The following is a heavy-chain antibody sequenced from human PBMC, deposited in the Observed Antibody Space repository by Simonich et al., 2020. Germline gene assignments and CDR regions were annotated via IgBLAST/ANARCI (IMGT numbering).Heavy chain of an antibody. CDR1: GYTFTSYG. D-gene: IGHD6-13*01. V-gene: IGHV1-18*01. CDR3: ARDQGGRAAAATDY. J-gene: IGHJ4*02. Sequence: QVQLVQSGAEVKKPGASVKVSCKASGYTFTSYGISWGRQAPGQGLEWMGRIIAYNGNTNYAQKRHGRVTMTTDTSTSTAYMELRSLRSDDTAVYYCARDQGGRAAAATDYWGQGTLVTVSS. CDR2: IIAYNGNT.